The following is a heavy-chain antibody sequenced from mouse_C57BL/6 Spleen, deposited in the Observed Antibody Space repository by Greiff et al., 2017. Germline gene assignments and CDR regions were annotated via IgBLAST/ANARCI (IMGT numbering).Heavy chain of an antibody. J-gene: IGHJ4*01. D-gene: IGHD2-12*01. Sequence: VQLQQPGAELVMPGASVKLSCKASGYTFTSYWMHWVKQRPGQGLEWIGEIDPSDSYTNYNQKFKGKTTLTVDKSSSTAYMQLSSLTSEASAVYYCARYSYYAMDYWGQGTSVTVSS. CDR1: GYTFTSYW. CDR3: ARYSYYAMDY. V-gene: IGHV1-69*01. CDR2: IDPSDSYT.